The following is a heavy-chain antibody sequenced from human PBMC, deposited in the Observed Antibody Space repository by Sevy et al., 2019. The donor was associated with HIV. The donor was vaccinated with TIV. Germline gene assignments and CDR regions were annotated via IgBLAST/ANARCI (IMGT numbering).Heavy chain of an antibody. D-gene: IGHD2-15*01. CDR2: IKQDGSEK. V-gene: IGHV3-7*03. Sequence: GGSLRLSCAASGFTFSSYWMSWVRQAPGKGLEWVANIKQDGSEKYYVDSVKGRFTISRDNAKNSLYLQMNSLRAEDAAVYYCARDWGYCSGGSCHNWFDPWGQGTLVTVSS. CDR3: ARDWGYCSGGSCHNWFDP. CDR1: GFTFSSYW. J-gene: IGHJ5*02.